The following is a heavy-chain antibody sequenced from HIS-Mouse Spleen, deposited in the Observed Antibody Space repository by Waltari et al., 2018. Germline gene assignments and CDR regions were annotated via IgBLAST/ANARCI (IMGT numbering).Heavy chain of an antibody. J-gene: IGHJ2*01. CDR2: IYYSWST. Sequence: QLQLQESGPGLVKPSETLSLTCTVSGGSISSSSYYWGWIRQPPGNGLEWIGSIYYSWSTYYNPSLKSRVTISVDTSKNQFSLKLSSVTAADTAVYYCAREIPYSSSWYDWYFDLWGRGTLVTVSS. V-gene: IGHV4-39*07. D-gene: IGHD6-13*01. CDR3: AREIPYSSSWYDWYFDL. CDR1: GGSISSSSYY.